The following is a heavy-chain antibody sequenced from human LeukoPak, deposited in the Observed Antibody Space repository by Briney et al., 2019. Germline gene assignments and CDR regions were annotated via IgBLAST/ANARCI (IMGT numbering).Heavy chain of an antibody. CDR3: ARDGGIAVAGSIDY. D-gene: IGHD6-19*01. CDR1: GFTFSSYG. CDR2: ISYDGSNK. V-gene: IGHV3-30*03. Sequence: PGRSLRLSCAASGFTFSSYGMHWVRQAPGKGLEWVAVISYDGSNKYYADSVKGRFTISRDNSKNTLDLQMNSLRAEDTAVYYCARDGGIAVAGSIDYWGQGTLVTVSS. J-gene: IGHJ4*02.